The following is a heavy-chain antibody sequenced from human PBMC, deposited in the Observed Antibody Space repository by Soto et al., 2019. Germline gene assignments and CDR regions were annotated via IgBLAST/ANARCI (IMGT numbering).Heavy chain of an antibody. D-gene: IGHD2-15*01. CDR2: INAGGDST. J-gene: IGHJ3*02. V-gene: IGHV3-23*01. CDR3: ANCSGGSCDNAFDM. CDR1: GFTFSIYG. Sequence: EVQLLDSGGGLVQPGGSLRLSCPASGFTFSIYGMSWVRQAPGKGLEWVSGINAGGDSTYFADSVKGRFTISRDNSKNTVYVRMSCLTADDTALYYCANCSGGSCDNAFDMWGQGTMVTVSS.